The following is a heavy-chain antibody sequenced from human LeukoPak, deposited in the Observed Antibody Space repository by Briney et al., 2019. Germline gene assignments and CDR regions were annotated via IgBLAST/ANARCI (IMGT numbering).Heavy chain of an antibody. D-gene: IGHD5-12*01. CDR1: GYTFTRYG. J-gene: IGHJ4*02. CDR3: ARPKYSGYEVGYFDY. V-gene: IGHV1-18*01. Sequence: GASVKVSCKASGYTFTRYGISWVRQAPGQGLEWMGWISAYNGNTNYAQKLQGRVTMTTDTSTSTAYMELRSLRSDDTAVYYCARPKYSGYEVGYFDYWGQGTLVTVSS. CDR2: ISAYNGNT.